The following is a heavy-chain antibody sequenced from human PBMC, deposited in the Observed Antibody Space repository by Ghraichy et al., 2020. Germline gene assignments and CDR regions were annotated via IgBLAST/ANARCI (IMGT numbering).Heavy chain of an antibody. CDR2: IYYSGST. V-gene: IGHV4-39*01. Sequence: SQTLSLTCTVSGGYISSSSYYWGWIRQPPGKGLEWIGSIYYSGSTYYNPSVKSRVTISVDTSKNQFSLKLSSVTAADTAVYYCARQGIAGPHYWGQGTLVTVSS. CDR3: ARQGIAGPHY. J-gene: IGHJ4*02. D-gene: IGHD6-13*01. CDR1: GGYISSSSYY.